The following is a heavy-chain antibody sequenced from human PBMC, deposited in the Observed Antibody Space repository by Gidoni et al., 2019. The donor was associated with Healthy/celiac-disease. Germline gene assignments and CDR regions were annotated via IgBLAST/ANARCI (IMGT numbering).Heavy chain of an antibody. D-gene: IGHD6-13*01. V-gene: IGHV4-34*01. Sequence: QVQLQQWGAGLLKPSETLSLTCAVYGGSFSGYYWSWIRQPPGKGLEWIGEINHSGSTNYNPSLKSRVTISVDTSKNQFSLKLSSVTAADTAVYYCARGRKKAKRTGYSSSWPPSAFDIWGQGTMVTVSS. CDR3: ARGRKKAKRTGYSSSWPPSAFDI. CDR2: INHSGST. CDR1: GGSFSGYY. J-gene: IGHJ3*02.